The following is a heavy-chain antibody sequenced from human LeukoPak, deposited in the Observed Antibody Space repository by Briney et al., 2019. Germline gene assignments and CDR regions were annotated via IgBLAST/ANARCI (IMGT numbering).Heavy chain of an antibody. D-gene: IGHD3-10*01. J-gene: IGHJ6*03. Sequence: SVKVSCKASGGTFSSYAISWVRQAPGQGLEWMGGIIPIFGTANYAQKFQGRVTMTRNTSISTAYMELSSLRSEDTAVYYCATSGGDYYYYSLDVWGKGTPVTISS. CDR1: GGTFSSYA. V-gene: IGHV1-69*05. CDR3: ATSGGDYYYYSLDV. CDR2: IIPIFGTA.